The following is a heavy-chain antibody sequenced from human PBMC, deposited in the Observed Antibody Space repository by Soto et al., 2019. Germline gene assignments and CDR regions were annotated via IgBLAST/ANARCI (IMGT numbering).Heavy chain of an antibody. D-gene: IGHD3-10*01. V-gene: IGHV1-3*04. Sequence: QVQLVQSGAEVKKPGASVKVSCKASGYTFTRYTMHWVRQAPGQRLEWMGWINTGKGNTKYSEQFQGRVTITRDTSASTAYMELSGLRSEDTAVYYCARGRYYGSGSYNYFDYWGQGTLVTVSS. CDR2: INTGKGNT. J-gene: IGHJ4*02. CDR3: ARGRYYGSGSYNYFDY. CDR1: GYTFTRYT.